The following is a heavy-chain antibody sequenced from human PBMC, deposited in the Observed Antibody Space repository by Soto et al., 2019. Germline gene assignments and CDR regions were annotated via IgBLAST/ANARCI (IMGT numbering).Heavy chain of an antibody. D-gene: IGHD3-10*01. CDR2: IYHSGST. CDR3: ARTSGMATNFDY. J-gene: IGHJ4*02. Sequence: SETLSLTCAVSGGSISSSNWWSWVRQPPGKGLEWIGEIYHSGSTNYNPSLRSRVTISVDKSKNQFSLKLSSVTAADTAVYYCARTSGMATNFDYWGQGTLVTVSS. CDR1: GGSISSSNW. V-gene: IGHV4-4*02.